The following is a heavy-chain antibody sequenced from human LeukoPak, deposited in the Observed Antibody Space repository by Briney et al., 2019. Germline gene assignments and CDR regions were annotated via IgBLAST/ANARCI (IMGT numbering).Heavy chain of an antibody. CDR2: MDYSGST. CDR1: GGSISSSNDY. J-gene: IGHJ4*02. D-gene: IGHD6-19*01. V-gene: IGHV4-39*07. CDR3: ARDRIAVAGTFDY. Sequence: PSETLSLTCTVSGGSISSSNDYWGWIRQPPGKGLEGIGRMDYSGSTYYNPSLKSRVTISVDTSKNQFSLKLSSVTAADTAVYYCARDRIAVAGTFDYWGQGTLVTVSS.